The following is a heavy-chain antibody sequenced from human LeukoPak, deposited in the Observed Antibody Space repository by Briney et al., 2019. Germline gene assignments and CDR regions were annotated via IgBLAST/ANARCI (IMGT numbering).Heavy chain of an antibody. CDR1: GFTFSNYW. Sequence: GGSLRLSCAASGFTFSNYWIHWVRQAPGKGLVWVSRINTDGSSRHYADSVKGRFTISRDNAKNTVYLQMDSLRAEDTAVYYCASAYCSRTSCYHPAYYYMDVWGKGTTVTVSS. D-gene: IGHD2-2*01. CDR3: ASAYCSRTSCYHPAYYYMDV. J-gene: IGHJ6*03. V-gene: IGHV3-74*01. CDR2: INTDGSSR.